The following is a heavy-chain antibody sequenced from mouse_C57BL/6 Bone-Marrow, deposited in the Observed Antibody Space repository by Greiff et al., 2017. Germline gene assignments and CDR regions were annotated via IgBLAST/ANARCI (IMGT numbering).Heavy chain of an antibody. CDR3: ARESNLVYLDFYF. J-gene: IGHJ1*03. CDR1: GYPFPGYW. Sequence: QVQLQQSGAELMKPGASVKLSCRATGYPFPGYWKEWVKQRPGHGPGWIGEILPGRGSTNYNEKYKGKATFTADPYSNTTYRPHGSRTTADSAIYYCARESNLVYLDFYFWGTGTTVTVSS. D-gene: IGHD2-10*02. V-gene: IGHV1-9*01. CDR2: ILPGRGST.